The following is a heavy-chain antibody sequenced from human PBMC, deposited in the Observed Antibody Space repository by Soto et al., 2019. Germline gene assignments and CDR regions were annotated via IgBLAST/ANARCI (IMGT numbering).Heavy chain of an antibody. CDR3: ARDHYYGSGLNWFDP. D-gene: IGHD3-10*01. V-gene: IGHV1-69*08. CDR1: GGTFSSYT. Sequence: QVQLVQSGAEVKKPGSSAKVSCKASGGTFSSYTISWVRQAPGQGLEWMGRIIPILGIANYAQKFQCRVMITADKSTSTAYMELSSLRSEDTAVYYCARDHYYGSGLNWFDPWGQGTLVTVSS. J-gene: IGHJ5*02. CDR2: IIPILGIA.